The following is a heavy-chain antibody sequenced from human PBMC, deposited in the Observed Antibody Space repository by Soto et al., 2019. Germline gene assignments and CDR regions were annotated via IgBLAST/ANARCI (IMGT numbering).Heavy chain of an antibody. J-gene: IGHJ4*02. CDR2: INHSGST. CDR1: EGYSGGYY. D-gene: IGHD2-2*01. V-gene: IGHV4-34*01. Sequence: VEEGYSGGYYGRWIRQPPGKGLEWIGEINHSGSTNYNPSLKSRVTISVDTSKNQFSLKLSSVTAADTAVYYCARGQLHPPNAYWGQGTLVTVSS. CDR3: ARGQLHPPNAY.